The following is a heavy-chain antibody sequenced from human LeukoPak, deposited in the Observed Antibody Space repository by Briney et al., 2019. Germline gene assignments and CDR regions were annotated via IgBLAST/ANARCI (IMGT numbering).Heavy chain of an antibody. CDR1: GGSISSYY. CDR3: ARDTVDYGSGSYANNWFDP. D-gene: IGHD3-10*01. J-gene: IGHJ5*02. CDR2: IYTSGST. Sequence: SETLSLTCTASGGSISSYYWSWIRQPAGKGLEWIGRIYTSGSTNYNPSLKSRVTMSVDTSKNQFSLKLSSVTAADTAVYYCARDTVDYGSGSYANNWFDPWGQGTLVTVSS. V-gene: IGHV4-4*07.